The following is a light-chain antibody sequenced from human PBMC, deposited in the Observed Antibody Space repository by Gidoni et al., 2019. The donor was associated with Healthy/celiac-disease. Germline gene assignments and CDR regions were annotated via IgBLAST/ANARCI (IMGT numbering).Light chain of an antibody. Sequence: QSVLTQPPSVSGAPGQRVTISCPGSSSNIGAGYDVHWYQQLPGTAPKLLIYGNSNRPSGVPDRFSGSKSGTSASLAITGLQAEDEADYYCQSYDSSLSAVVFGGGTKLTV. CDR2: GNS. CDR3: QSYDSSLSAVV. J-gene: IGLJ2*01. CDR1: SSNIGAGYD. V-gene: IGLV1-40*01.